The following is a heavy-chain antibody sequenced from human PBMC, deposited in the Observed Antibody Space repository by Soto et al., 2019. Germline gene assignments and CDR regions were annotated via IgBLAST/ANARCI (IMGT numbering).Heavy chain of an antibody. V-gene: IGHV3-9*01. Sequence: EVQLVESGGGLVQPGRSLRLSCAASGFTFDDYAMHWVRQAPGKGLEWVSGISWNSGSIGYADSVTGRFTISRDNPKNSLYLQMNSLGAEDTALYYCAIIGSGWAIDAFDIWGQGTMVTVSS. D-gene: IGHD6-19*01. CDR2: ISWNSGSI. CDR1: GFTFDDYA. CDR3: AIIGSGWAIDAFDI. J-gene: IGHJ3*02.